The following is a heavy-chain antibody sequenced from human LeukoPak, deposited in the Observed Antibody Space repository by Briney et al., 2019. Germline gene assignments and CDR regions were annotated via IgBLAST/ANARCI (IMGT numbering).Heavy chain of an antibody. CDR1: GGSISSGDYY. CDR3: SPLDYRDLTFDY. J-gene: IGHJ4*02. D-gene: IGHD4-17*01. CDR2: IYYSGST. V-gene: IGHV4-30-4*01. Sequence: PSQTLSLTCTVSGGSISSGDYYWSWIRQPPGKGLEWIGYIYYSGSTYYNPSLKSRVTISVDTSKNQFSLKLSSVTAADTAVYYCSPLDYRDLTFDYWGQGTLVTVSS.